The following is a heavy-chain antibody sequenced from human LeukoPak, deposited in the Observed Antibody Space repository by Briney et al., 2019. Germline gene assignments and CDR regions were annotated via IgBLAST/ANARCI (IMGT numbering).Heavy chain of an antibody. D-gene: IGHD5-12*01. CDR3: ARHLFSVVATTDY. J-gene: IGHJ4*02. Sequence: SQTLSLTCAVSGGSNSHGGYSWSWLRQPPGKGLEWIGYIFHCGSPYYNPSLKSRVTISVDWSKNQFSLKMSSVTAADTAVYYCARHLFSVVATTDYWGQGTLVTVSS. V-gene: IGHV4-30-2*01. CDR1: GGSNSHGGYS. CDR2: IFHCGSP.